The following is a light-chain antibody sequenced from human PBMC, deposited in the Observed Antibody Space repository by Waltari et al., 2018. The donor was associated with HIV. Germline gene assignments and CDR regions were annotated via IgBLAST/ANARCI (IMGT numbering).Light chain of an antibody. CDR3: QSADSSGTEV. CDR1: ALPKQY. V-gene: IGLV3-25*03. Sequence: SYELTQPPSVSVSPGQTARITCSGDALPKQYAYWYQQKPGQAPVLVIYKDSERPSGIPERFSGTSSGTTVTLTISGVQAEDEADYYCQSADSSGTEVFGGWTKLTVL. J-gene: IGLJ2*01. CDR2: KDS.